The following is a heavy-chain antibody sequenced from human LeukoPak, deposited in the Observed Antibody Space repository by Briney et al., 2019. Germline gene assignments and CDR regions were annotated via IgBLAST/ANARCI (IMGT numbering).Heavy chain of an antibody. CDR3: AKEIEGIAVAGSYLDY. Sequence: GGSLRLSCAASGFTFSSYAMSWVRQATGKGLEWVSAISGSGGSTYYADSVKGRFTISRDNSKNTLYLQMNSLRAEDTAVYYCAKEIEGIAVAGSYLDYWGQGTLVTVSS. V-gene: IGHV3-23*01. J-gene: IGHJ4*02. CDR2: ISGSGGST. CDR1: GFTFSSYA. D-gene: IGHD6-19*01.